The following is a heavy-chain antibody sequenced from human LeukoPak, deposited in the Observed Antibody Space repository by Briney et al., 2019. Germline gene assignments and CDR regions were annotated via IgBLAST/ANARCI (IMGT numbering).Heavy chain of an antibody. CDR3: AREVSSGWYDY. CDR2: IFSSSSYI. J-gene: IGHJ4*02. D-gene: IGHD6-19*01. V-gene: IGHV3-21*01. Sequence: GGSLRFSCEASGFTFTTYTMNWVRQAPGKGLERVLSIFSSSSYIYYADSVKGRFTISRDNAKQSLYLQMNGLTAEDTAVYYCAREVSSGWYDYWGQGTLVTVSS. CDR1: GFTFTTYT.